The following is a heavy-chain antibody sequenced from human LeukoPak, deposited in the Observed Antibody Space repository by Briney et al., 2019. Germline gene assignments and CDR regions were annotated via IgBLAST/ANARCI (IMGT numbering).Heavy chain of an antibody. Sequence: PGGSLRLSCAVSGFIFSDYWMHWVRQAPGKGLVWVSCTSSDGSTIRDADSVKGRFTISRDNAKNTLYLQMNSLRAEDTAVYYCARMNPTRLWDYWGQGTLVTVSS. CDR3: ARMNPTRLWDY. D-gene: IGHD3-16*01. CDR1: GFIFSDYW. V-gene: IGHV3-74*01. CDR2: TSSDGSTI. J-gene: IGHJ4*02.